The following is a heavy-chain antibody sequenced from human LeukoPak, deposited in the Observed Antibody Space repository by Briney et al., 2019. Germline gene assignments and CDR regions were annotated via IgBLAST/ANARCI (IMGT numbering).Heavy chain of an antibody. CDR2: IYYSGST. CDR1: GGSINSSSHY. J-gene: IGHJ4*02. Sequence: SETLSLTCTVSGGSINSSSHYWGWIRQPPGKGLEWIGNIYYSGSTYYNPSLKSRVTISVDTSKNQFSLKLSSVTAADTAVYYCARSGSGYLRYYFDYWGQGTLVTVSS. V-gene: IGHV4-39*07. D-gene: IGHD5-12*01. CDR3: ARSGSGYLRYYFDY.